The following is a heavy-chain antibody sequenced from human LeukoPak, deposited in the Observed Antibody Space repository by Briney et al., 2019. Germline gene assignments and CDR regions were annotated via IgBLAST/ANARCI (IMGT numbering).Heavy chain of an antibody. J-gene: IGHJ4*02. CDR1: GLTFNTYA. CDR3: TRSGRGAFFKAYLDY. CDR2: ISYDGSKK. V-gene: IGHV3-30*07. D-gene: IGHD2/OR15-2a*01. Sequence: GGSLRLSCAASGLTFNTYAMHWVRQAPGKGLEWVAVISYDGSKKFYADSVKGRFTISRDKLNDMLYLQMSSLRDDDTGVYYCTRSGRGAFFKAYLDYWGQGTLVTVSS.